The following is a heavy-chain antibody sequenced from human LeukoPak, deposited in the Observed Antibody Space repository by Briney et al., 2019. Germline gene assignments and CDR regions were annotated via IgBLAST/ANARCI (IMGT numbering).Heavy chain of an antibody. CDR1: GGSISSGDYY. V-gene: IGHV4-30-4*01. Sequence: SETLSLTCTVSGGSISSGDYYWSWIRQPPGKGLEWIGYIYYSGSNYYNPSLKSRVTISVDTSKNQFSLKLSSVTAADTAVYYCARGPIQLWFGDYWGQGTLVTVSS. CDR2: IYYSGSN. J-gene: IGHJ4*02. D-gene: IGHD5-18*01. CDR3: ARGPIQLWFGDY.